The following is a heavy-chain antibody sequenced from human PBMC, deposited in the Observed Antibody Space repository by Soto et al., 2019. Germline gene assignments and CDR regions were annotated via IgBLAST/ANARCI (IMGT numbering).Heavy chain of an antibody. J-gene: IGHJ4*02. V-gene: IGHV3-33*01. Sequence: GGSLRLSCAASGFTFSSYVMHWVRQAPGKGLEWVAVIWYDGSNKYYADSVKGRFTISRDNSKNTLYLQMNSLRAEDTAVYYCARDELLLWFGELNYWGQGTLVTVSS. CDR1: GFTFSSYV. CDR3: ARDELLLWFGELNY. D-gene: IGHD3-10*01. CDR2: IWYDGSNK.